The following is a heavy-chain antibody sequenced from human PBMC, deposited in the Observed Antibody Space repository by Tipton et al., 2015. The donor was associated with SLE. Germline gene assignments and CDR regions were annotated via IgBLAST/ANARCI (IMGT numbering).Heavy chain of an antibody. V-gene: IGHV3-33*08. D-gene: IGHD5-12*01. CDR2: IWYDGSNN. CDR1: GFTFSSYG. CDR3: ARDGLARAFDI. J-gene: IGHJ3*02. Sequence: SLRLSCAASGFTFSSYGMHWVRQAPGKGLEWVAVIWYDGSNNYYADSVKGRFTISRDNSKNTLYLQMNSLRAEDTAVYYCARDGLARAFDIWGQGTMVTVSS.